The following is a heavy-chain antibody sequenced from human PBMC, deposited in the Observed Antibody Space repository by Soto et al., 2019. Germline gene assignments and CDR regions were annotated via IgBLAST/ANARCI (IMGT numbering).Heavy chain of an antibody. V-gene: IGHV2-5*02. CDR3: AYGLTTPDGVNM. J-gene: IGHJ6*02. D-gene: IGHD7-27*01. CDR1: GFSLTTNGVG. CDR2: IYWDDDK. Sequence: QITLKESGPTLVTPTQTLTLTCTFSGFSLTTNGVGVGWIRQPPGKALEWLALIYWDDDKRYNPSLKSRLTITKDTSKSQVGLTMTNMDPVDTATYYCAYGLTTPDGVNMWGPGTTVTVSS.